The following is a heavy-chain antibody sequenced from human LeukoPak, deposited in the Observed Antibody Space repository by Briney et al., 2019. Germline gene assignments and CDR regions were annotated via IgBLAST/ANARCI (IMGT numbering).Heavy chain of an antibody. J-gene: IGHJ4*02. CDR3: AKDLGYYYVFDY. Sequence: GGSLRLSCAASGFTFSSYSMNWVRQAPGKGLEWVAVISYDGSNKYYADSVKGRFTISRDNSKNTLYLQMNSLRAEDTAVYYCAKDLGYYYVFDYWGQGTLVTVSS. D-gene: IGHD3-22*01. CDR2: ISYDGSNK. V-gene: IGHV3-30*18. CDR1: GFTFSSYS.